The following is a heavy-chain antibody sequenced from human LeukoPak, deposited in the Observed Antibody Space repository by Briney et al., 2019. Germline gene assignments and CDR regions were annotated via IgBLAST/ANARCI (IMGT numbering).Heavy chain of an antibody. CDR3: AKDHISESYYYDSSGYYY. D-gene: IGHD3-22*01. CDR1: GFTVSSNY. J-gene: IGHJ4*02. Sequence: GGSLRLSCAVSGFTVSSNYMSWVRQAPGKGLEWVSAISGSGGSTYYADSVKGRFTISRDNSKNTLYLQMNSLRAEDTAVYYCAKDHISESYYYDSSGYYYWGQGTLVTVSS. CDR2: ISGSGGST. V-gene: IGHV3-23*01.